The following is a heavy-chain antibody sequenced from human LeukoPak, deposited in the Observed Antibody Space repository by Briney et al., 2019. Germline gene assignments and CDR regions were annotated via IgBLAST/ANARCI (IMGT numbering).Heavy chain of an antibody. CDR2: ISAYNGNT. D-gene: IGHD3-10*01. J-gene: IGHJ4*02. CDR1: GYTLTELS. Sequence: ASVRVSCKVSGYTLTELSMHWVRQAPGQGLEWMGWISAYNGNTNYAQKLQGRVTMTTDTSTSTAYMELGSLRSDDTAVYYCARDLYYYGSGNYYPFDYWGQGTLVTVSS. CDR3: ARDLYYYGSGNYYPFDY. V-gene: IGHV1-18*01.